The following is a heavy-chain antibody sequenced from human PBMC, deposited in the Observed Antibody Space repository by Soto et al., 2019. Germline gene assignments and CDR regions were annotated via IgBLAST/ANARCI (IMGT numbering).Heavy chain of an antibody. CDR1: GGSFSGYY. D-gene: IGHD2-21*01. J-gene: IGHJ3*02. V-gene: IGHV4-34*01. Sequence: SETLSLTCAVYGGSFSGYYWSWIRQPPGKGLEWIGEINHSGSTNYNPSLKSRVTISVDTSKNQFSLKLSSVTAADTAVYYCARIGSPHHAFDIWGQGTMVTVSS. CDR3: ARIGSPHHAFDI. CDR2: INHSGST.